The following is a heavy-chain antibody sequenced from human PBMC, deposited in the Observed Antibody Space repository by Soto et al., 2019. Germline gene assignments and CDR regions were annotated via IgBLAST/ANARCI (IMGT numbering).Heavy chain of an antibody. CDR1: GFTFSSYG. V-gene: IGHV3-30*18. J-gene: IGHJ4*02. Sequence: ESGGGVIQPGRSLRLSCAASGFTFSSYGVHWVRQAPGKGLEWVAVISYDGSNKYYADSVKGRFTISRDNSKNTLYLQMNSLRAEDTAVYYCAKNGVLWFGEETGYFDYWGQGTLVTVSS. D-gene: IGHD3-10*01. CDR2: ISYDGSNK. CDR3: AKNGVLWFGEETGYFDY.